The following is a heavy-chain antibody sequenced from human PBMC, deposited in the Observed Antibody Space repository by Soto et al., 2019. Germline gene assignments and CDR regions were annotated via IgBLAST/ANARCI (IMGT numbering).Heavy chain of an antibody. CDR1: GFTFSIYA. D-gene: IGHD5-18*01. CDR2: ISTSGGST. V-gene: IGHV3-23*01. CDR3: ARDGLGAYTYGSYYFDY. J-gene: IGHJ4*02. Sequence: EVQLLESGGGLVQPGGSLRLSCAASGFTFSIYAMSWVRQAPGKGLEWVSTISTSGGSTYSADSVKGRFTISRDNSKNTLYLQKNSLRAEDTAVYYCARDGLGAYTYGSYYFDYWGQGTLVTVSS.